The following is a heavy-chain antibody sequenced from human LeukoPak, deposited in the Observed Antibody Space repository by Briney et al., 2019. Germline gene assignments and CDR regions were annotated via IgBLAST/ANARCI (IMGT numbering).Heavy chain of an antibody. D-gene: IGHD3-22*01. Sequence: PGGSLRLSCAASGFTFSSYAMSWVRQAPGKGLEWVSAISGSGGSTYYADSVKGRFTISRDNSKNTLYLQMNSLRAEDTAVYYCAKGHPGIVVVITSLDYWGQGTLVTVSS. CDR2: ISGSGGST. J-gene: IGHJ4*02. CDR1: GFTFSSYA. V-gene: IGHV3-23*01. CDR3: AKGHPGIVVVITSLDY.